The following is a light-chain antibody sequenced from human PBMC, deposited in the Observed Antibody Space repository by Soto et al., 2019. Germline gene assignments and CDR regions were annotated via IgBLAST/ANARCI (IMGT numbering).Light chain of an antibody. J-gene: IGLJ1*01. V-gene: IGLV2-23*01. CDR2: EGT. CDR3: CSYASSSTYV. CDR1: SSDVGSYNL. Sequence: ALTQPASVSGSPGQSITISCTGTSSDVGSYNLVSWYQHHPGKAPKLMIYEGTKRPSGVSDRFSGSRSGNTASLTISGPHPEHAADYYCCSYASSSTYVLGTGTKGTVL.